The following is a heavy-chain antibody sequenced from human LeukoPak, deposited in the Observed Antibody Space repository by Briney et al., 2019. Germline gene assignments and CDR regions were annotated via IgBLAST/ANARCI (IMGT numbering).Heavy chain of an antibody. CDR2: INPNSGGT. J-gene: IGHJ4*02. CDR3: ARDRLSSWYGRLVPASFDY. CDR1: GYTFTGYY. Sequence: GASVKVSCKASGYTFTGYYMHWVRQAPGQGLEWMGWINPNSGGTNYAQKFQGRVTMTRDTSISTAYMELSRLRSDDTAVYYCARDRLSSWYGRLVPASFDYWGQGTLVTVSS. D-gene: IGHD6-13*01. V-gene: IGHV1-2*02.